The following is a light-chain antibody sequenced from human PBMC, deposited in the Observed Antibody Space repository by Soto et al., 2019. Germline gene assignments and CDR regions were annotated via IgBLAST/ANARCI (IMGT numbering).Light chain of an antibody. CDR1: QSVYKNF. CDR3: QQYGSSPPT. V-gene: IGKV3-20*01. CDR2: GPS. Sequence: ENVLTQSPGTLSLSPGERATLSCRASQSVYKNFLAWYQQKPGQPPRLLINGPSNRATGIPDRFSGSGSGTDFSLTIDRLEPEDLAVYFCQQYGSSPPTCGGGTKVAI. J-gene: IGKJ4*01.